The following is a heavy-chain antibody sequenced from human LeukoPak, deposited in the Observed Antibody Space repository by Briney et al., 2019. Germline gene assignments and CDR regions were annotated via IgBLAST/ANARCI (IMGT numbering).Heavy chain of an antibody. CDR1: GFTFNSYS. CDR2: ISNSSSYN. Sequence: GGSLRLSCAASGFTFNSYSMNWVRQAPGQGLEWVSSISNSSSYNYYADSVKGRFTISRANAKNSLYLQMNSLRDEDTAVYYCARQLEWEFYYYYMDVWGKGTTVTVSS. D-gene: IGHD1-1*01. CDR3: ARQLEWEFYYYYMDV. J-gene: IGHJ6*03. V-gene: IGHV3-21*01.